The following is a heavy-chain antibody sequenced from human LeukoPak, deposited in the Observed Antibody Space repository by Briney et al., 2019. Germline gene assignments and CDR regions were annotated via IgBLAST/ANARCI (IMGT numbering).Heavy chain of an antibody. Sequence: SETLSPTCAVYGGSFSTYYWSWIRQSPGKGLEWIAEINHRGDTNYNPSVKSRVTISVDTSKNQFSLKITSLTAADTAVYYCARGPTISETGYFDYWGQGTLVTVSS. CDR2: INHRGDT. J-gene: IGHJ4*03. CDR3: ARGPTISETGYFDY. V-gene: IGHV4-34*01. CDR1: GGSFSTYY. D-gene: IGHD1-1*01.